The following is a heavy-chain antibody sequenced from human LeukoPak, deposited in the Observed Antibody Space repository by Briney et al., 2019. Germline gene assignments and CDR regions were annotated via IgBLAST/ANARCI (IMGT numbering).Heavy chain of an antibody. CDR1: GFTFSSSA. Sequence: GGSLRLSCAASGFTFSSSAMSWVRQAPGKGLDWVSTISGSGGSTHYADSVKGWFTISRDNSKNTLFLQMNSLRAEDTAVYYCAKGGVLLWFGESPDAFDIWGQGTMVTVSS. CDR3: AKGGVLLWFGESPDAFDI. V-gene: IGHV3-23*01. CDR2: ISGSGGST. D-gene: IGHD3-10*01. J-gene: IGHJ3*02.